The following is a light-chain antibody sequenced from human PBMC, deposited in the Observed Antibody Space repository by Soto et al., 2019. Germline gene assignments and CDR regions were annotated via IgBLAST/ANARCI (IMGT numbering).Light chain of an antibody. CDR1: QSVNIH. Sequence: EIGMTQSPAPLSVSPGERATLSCRASQSVNIHLAWYQQKPGQAPRLLIYGASARATGIPAKFSGSGSGTEFTLTISSLQSEDFAVYYCQQYNKWPRPFGQGGKAAIK. V-gene: IGKV3D-15*01. CDR2: GAS. CDR3: QQYNKWPRP. J-gene: IGKJ1*01.